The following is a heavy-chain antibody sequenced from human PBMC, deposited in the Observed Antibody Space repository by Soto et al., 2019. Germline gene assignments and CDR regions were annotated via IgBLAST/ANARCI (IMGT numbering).Heavy chain of an antibody. CDR2: ISGSGGST. Sequence: EVQLLESGGGLVQPGGSLRLSCAASGFTFSSYAMSWVRQAPGKGLEWVSAISGSGGSTYYADSVKGRFTISRDNSKNTLYLQMNSLRAEDTAVYYCAKDIVVVVAATPLHGDYSPFDYWGQGTLVTVSS. D-gene: IGHD2-15*01. CDR1: GFTFSSYA. J-gene: IGHJ4*02. V-gene: IGHV3-23*01. CDR3: AKDIVVVVAATPLHGDYSPFDY.